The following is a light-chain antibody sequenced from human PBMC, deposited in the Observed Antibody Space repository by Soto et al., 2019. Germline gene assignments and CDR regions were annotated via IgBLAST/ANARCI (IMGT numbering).Light chain of an antibody. Sequence: ALTQPHSVSGSPGQSVTISCTGISSDVGGYDYVSWYQQHPGKAPKLVIHVVDKRPSGVPDRFSGSKSGNTASLTISGLQAEDEADYYCCSYAGTFYVFGTGTKVTV. J-gene: IGLJ1*01. CDR3: CSYAGTFYV. V-gene: IGLV2-11*01. CDR2: VVD. CDR1: SSDVGGYDY.